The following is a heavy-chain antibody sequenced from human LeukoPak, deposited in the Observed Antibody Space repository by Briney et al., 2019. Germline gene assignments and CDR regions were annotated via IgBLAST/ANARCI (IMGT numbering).Heavy chain of an antibody. Sequence: SETLSLTCTVSGGSISSSNYYWGWIRQPPGKGLEWIGSIYYSGSTYYNPSLKSRVTISVDTSKNQFSLKLSSVTAADTAVYYCARAPEYYYGSGSYYNDYWGQGTLVTVSS. V-gene: IGHV4-39*01. CDR3: ARAPEYYYGSGSYYNDY. CDR1: GGSISSSNYY. CDR2: IYYSGST. J-gene: IGHJ4*02. D-gene: IGHD3-10*01.